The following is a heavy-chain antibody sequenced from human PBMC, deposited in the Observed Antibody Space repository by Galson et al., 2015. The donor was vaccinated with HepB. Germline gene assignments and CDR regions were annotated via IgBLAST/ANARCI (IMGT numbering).Heavy chain of an antibody. D-gene: IGHD3-10*01. CDR1: GDSISNDRW. CDR2: AYHSGGT. CDR3: ARAKEGRGYFDY. J-gene: IGHJ4*02. Sequence: ETLSLTCAVSGDSISNDRWWSWVRQPPGEGLEWIGEAYHSGGTNYRPSLKSRVTISVDKSKNQFSLKLTSVTAADTAVYYCARAKEGRGYFDYWGQGTLVTVAS. V-gene: IGHV4-4*02.